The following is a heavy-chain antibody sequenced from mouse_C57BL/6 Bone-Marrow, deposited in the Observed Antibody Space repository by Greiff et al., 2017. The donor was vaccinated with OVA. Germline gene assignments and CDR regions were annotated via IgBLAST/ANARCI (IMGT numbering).Heavy chain of an antibody. D-gene: IGHD2-3*01. J-gene: IGHJ1*03. Sequence: VQLQQPGAELVRPGSSVKLSCKASCYTFPSYWMDWVKQSPGQGLEWICNIYPSDSETHYNQKFNDQATLTVDKSSSTAYLQISSLTSEDSAVYYCTRGDDGYSHWYFEVWGTGTTVTVSS. CDR2: IYPSDSET. V-gene: IGHV1-61*01. CDR3: TRGDDGYSHWYFEV. CDR1: CYTFPSYW.